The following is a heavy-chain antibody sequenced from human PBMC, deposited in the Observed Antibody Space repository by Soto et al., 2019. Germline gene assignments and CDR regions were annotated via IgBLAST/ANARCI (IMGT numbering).Heavy chain of an antibody. D-gene: IGHD2-21*01. CDR1: GFAFGSHN. CDR3: ARSHGYSTFFSRDSGGFEL. J-gene: IGHJ3*01. Sequence: EVQLVESGGGLVQPGGSLRLSCAGSGFAFGSHNMNWVRQAPGKGLEWLAYISSAGSPTDHAASVQGRFTVSRDNAKNSLFLQMNSLRADDSAVYFCARSHGYSTFFSRDSGGFELCGQGTMVNVSS. V-gene: IGHV3-48*01. CDR2: ISSAGSPT.